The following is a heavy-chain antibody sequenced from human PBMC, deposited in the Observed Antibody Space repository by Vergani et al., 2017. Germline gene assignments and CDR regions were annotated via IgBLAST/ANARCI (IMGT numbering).Heavy chain of an antibody. CDR3: ARLYGRDSSGGKYFDY. Sequence: EVQLVQSGAEVKKPGESLKISCQISGYSFTKYWIGWVRQMPGKGLEWMGIIHPADSDTRYSPSFQGQVTISVDKSISTAYLQRSSLRASDSAMYYCARLYGRDSSGGKYFDYWGQGTLVTVSS. J-gene: IGHJ4*02. V-gene: IGHV5-51*01. CDR2: IHPADSDT. D-gene: IGHD3-22*01. CDR1: GYSFTKYW.